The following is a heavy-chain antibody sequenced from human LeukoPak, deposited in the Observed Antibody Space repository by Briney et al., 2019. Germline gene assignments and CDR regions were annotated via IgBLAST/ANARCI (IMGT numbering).Heavy chain of an antibody. D-gene: IGHD3-9*01. V-gene: IGHV3-7*01. CDR1: GFTFSSYW. CDR3: ARDDSGYYDILTGYYTPVNYFDY. J-gene: IGHJ4*02. CDR2: IKQDGSEK. Sequence: GGSLRLSCAASGFTFSSYWMSWVRQAPGKGLEWVANIKQDGSEKYYVDSVKGRFTISRDNAKNSLYLQMNSLRAEDTAVYYCARDDSGYYDILTGYYTPVNYFDYWGQGTLVTVSS.